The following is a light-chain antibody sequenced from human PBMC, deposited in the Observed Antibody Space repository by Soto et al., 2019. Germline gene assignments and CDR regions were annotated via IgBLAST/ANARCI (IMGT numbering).Light chain of an antibody. CDR1: QSISSY. CDR3: QQSYTTPRT. J-gene: IGKJ1*01. Sequence: DIPMTQSPSSLSASVGDRVTITCRASQSISSYLNWYQQKPGKAPKLLIYAASFLQSGVPSRFSGSASGTDFTLTITSLQPEDFATYYCQQSYTTPRTFGQGTKVEIK. CDR2: AAS. V-gene: IGKV1-39*01.